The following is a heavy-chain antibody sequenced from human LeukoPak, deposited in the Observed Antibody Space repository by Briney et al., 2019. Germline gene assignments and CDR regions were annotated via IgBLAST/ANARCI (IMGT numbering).Heavy chain of an antibody. CDR3: ARIADFVPVNRVYYDSSGYYLAFDI. J-gene: IGHJ3*02. V-gene: IGHV1-69*05. Sequence: SVKVSCKASGGTFSSYAISWVRQAPGQGLEWMGGIIPIFGTANYAQKFQGRVTITTDESTSTAYMELSSLRSEDTAAYYCARIADFVPVNRVYYDSSGYYLAFDIWGQGTMVTVS. D-gene: IGHD3-22*01. CDR1: GGTFSSYA. CDR2: IIPIFGTA.